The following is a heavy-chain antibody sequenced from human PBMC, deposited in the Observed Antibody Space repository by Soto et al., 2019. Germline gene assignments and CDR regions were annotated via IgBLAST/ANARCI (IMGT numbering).Heavy chain of an antibody. CDR1: GGSFSGYY. CDR2: INHSGST. Sequence: NPSETLSLTCAVYGGSFSGYYWSWIRQPPGKGLEWIGEINHSGSTNYNPSLKSRVTISVDTSKNQFSLKLSSVTAADTAVYYCASIVGATIVAGDYWGQGTLVTVSS. J-gene: IGHJ4*02. D-gene: IGHD1-26*01. CDR3: ASIVGATIVAGDY. V-gene: IGHV4-34*01.